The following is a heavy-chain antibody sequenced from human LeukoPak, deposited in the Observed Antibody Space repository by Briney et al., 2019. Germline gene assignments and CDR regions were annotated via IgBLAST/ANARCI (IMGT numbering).Heavy chain of an antibody. D-gene: IGHD4-17*01. J-gene: IGHJ3*02. Sequence: ASVKVSCKSSGYTFTSYYMHWVRQAPGQGLEWMGIINPSGGSTSCAQKFQGRVTMTRDTSTSTVYMELSSLRSEDTAVYYCARDLGDYGDYSYAFDIWGQGTMVTVSS. CDR2: INPSGGST. CDR1: GYTFTSYY. V-gene: IGHV1-46*01. CDR3: ARDLGDYGDYSYAFDI.